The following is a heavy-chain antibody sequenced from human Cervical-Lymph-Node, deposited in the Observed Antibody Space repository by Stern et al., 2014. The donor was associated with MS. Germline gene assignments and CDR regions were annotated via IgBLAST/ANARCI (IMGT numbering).Heavy chain of an antibody. Sequence: MQLVESGGGLVKPGGSLRLSCVASGFTFSDYYMSWVRQAPGKGLEWIAYISSSGDPILFADSVQGRFTISRDNAKNSLYLQMNSLRAEDTAVYYCARDGLDYYYGLDVWGQGTTVTVSS. J-gene: IGHJ6*02. CDR3: ARDGLDYYYGLDV. CDR1: GFTFSDYY. V-gene: IGHV3-11*01. CDR2: ISSSGDPI.